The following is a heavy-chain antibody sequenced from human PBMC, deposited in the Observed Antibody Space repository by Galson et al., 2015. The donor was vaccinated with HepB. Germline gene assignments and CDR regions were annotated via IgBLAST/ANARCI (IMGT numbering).Heavy chain of an antibody. V-gene: IGHV4-59*01. CDR1: GGSISTYY. D-gene: IGHD5-18*01. CDR2: VYYTGST. Sequence: SETLSLTCTVSGGSISTYYWSWIRQPPGKGLEWIGYVYYTGSTNYSPSLKSRVTISVDTSKNKFSLKVSSVTAADTAVYYCARGRGYIYGCSYYGMDVWGQGTTVTVSS. CDR3: ARGRGYIYGCSYYGMDV. J-gene: IGHJ6*02.